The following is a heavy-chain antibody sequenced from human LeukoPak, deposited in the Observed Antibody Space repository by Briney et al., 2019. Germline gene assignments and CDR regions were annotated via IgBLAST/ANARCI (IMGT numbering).Heavy chain of an antibody. Sequence: GGSLRLSCAASGFTFSDYYMSWIRQAPGKGLGWVSYISSSGSTIYYADSVKGRFTISRDNAKNTLYLQMKSLRAADTAVYYCASRSSWLVDYWGQGTLVTVSS. CDR2: ISSSGSTI. CDR3: ASRSSWLVDY. D-gene: IGHD6-13*01. V-gene: IGHV3-11*04. CDR1: GFTFSDYY. J-gene: IGHJ4*02.